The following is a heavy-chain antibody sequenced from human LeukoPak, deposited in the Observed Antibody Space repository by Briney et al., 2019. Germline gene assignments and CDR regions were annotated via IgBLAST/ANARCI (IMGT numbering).Heavy chain of an antibody. Sequence: ASVKVSCKASGYTFTGYDINWVRQATGQGLEWMGWMNPNSGDTGYAQKFQGRVTMTRSTSTSTAYMELSSLRSEDTAVYYCARALSGCVLCFDYWGQGTLVTVSS. CDR3: ARALSGCVLCFDY. CDR1: GYTFTGYD. CDR2: MNPNSGDT. J-gene: IGHJ4*02. V-gene: IGHV1-8*01. D-gene: IGHD6-19*01.